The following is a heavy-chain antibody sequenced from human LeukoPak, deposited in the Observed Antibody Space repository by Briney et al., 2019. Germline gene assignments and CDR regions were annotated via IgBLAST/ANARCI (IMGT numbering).Heavy chain of an antibody. CDR3: ATTGAGTPSNYYYYYYMDV. CDR2: MNPNSGNT. J-gene: IGHJ6*03. CDR1: GYTFTSYD. D-gene: IGHD1-1*01. V-gene: IGHV1-8*01. Sequence: ASVKVSCKASGYTFTSYDINWVRQATGQGLEWMGWMNPNSGNTGYAQKFQGRVTMTRNTSISTAYMELSSLRSEDTAVYYCATTGAGTPSNYYYYYYMDVWGKGTTVTVS.